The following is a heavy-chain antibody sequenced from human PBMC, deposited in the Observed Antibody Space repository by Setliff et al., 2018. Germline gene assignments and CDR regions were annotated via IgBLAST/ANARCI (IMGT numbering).Heavy chain of an antibody. Sequence: SLRLSCAASGFTFSPYIIHWVRQAPGKGLEWVALISNDDTKKYFADSVKGRFTISRDDSKNTAYLQMNSLKTEDTAVYYCTRREVYCSSTSCHMGGDYYYYMDVWGKGTTVTVSS. CDR1: GFTFSPYI. V-gene: IGHV3-30*03. J-gene: IGHJ6*03. D-gene: IGHD2-2*01. CDR3: TRREVYCSSTSCHMGGDYYYYMDV. CDR2: ISNDDTKK.